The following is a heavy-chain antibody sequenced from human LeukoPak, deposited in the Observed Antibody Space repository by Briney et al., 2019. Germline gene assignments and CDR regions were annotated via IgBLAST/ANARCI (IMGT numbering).Heavy chain of an antibody. CDR2: IHISGST. J-gene: IGHJ4*02. V-gene: IGHV4-4*07. CDR3: ARERSTTVNTYYFDS. D-gene: IGHD4-11*01. CDR1: GGSITSYY. Sequence: SETLSLTCTVSGGSITSYYWNWIRQPAGKGLEWIARIHISGSTKYNPSLKSRVTMSLDTSTNQFSLKLSSVTAADTAVYYCARERSTTVNTYYFDSWGQGTLVTVSS.